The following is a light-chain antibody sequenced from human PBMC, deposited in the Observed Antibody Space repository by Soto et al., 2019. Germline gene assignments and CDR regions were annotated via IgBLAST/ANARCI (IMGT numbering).Light chain of an antibody. CDR1: QSVSSN. V-gene: IGKV3-20*01. CDR3: QQYGSSQT. J-gene: IGKJ1*01. Sequence: EIVMTQSPATLSVSPGERATLSCRASQSVSSNLAWYQQKPGPAPRLLIYGASSRATGIPDRFSGSGSGTDFTLTISRLEPEDFAVYYCQQYGSSQTFGQGTKVDIK. CDR2: GAS.